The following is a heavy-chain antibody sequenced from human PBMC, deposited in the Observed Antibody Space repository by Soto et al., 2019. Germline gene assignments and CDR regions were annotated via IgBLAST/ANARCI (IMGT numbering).Heavy chain of an antibody. J-gene: IGHJ6*03. Sequence: SVKVSCKASGGTFSSYTISWVRQAPGQGLEWMGRIIPILGIANYAQKFQGRVTITADKSTSTAYMELSSLRSEDTAVYYCARGEGYSSSSLPRYYYYYYYMDVWGKGTTVTVSS. D-gene: IGHD6-6*01. CDR3: ARGEGYSSSSLPRYYYYYYYMDV. CDR2: IIPILGIA. V-gene: IGHV1-69*02. CDR1: GGTFSSYT.